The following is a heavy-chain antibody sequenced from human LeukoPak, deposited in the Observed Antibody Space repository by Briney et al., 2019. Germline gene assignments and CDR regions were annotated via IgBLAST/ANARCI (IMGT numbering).Heavy chain of an antibody. CDR1: GGSINSGTYY. D-gene: IGHD1-14*01. J-gene: IGHJ4*02. CDR2: MYHDGRT. Sequence: SDTLSLTCTVSGGSINSGTYYWGWIRQPPGKGLEWIASMYHDGRTSYNPSLESQVTISIDTSTNQFSLKLSSVTAADTAVYYCASDHKSITMRKGQYFDYWGQGVLVTVSS. CDR3: ASDHKSITMRKGQYFDY. V-gene: IGHV4-39*01.